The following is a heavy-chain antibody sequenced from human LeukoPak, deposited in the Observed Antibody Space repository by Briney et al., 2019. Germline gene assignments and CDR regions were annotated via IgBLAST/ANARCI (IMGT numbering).Heavy chain of an antibody. J-gene: IGHJ4*02. Sequence: GGSLRLSCAASGFTFSSYWMSWVRQAPGKGLERLANIKKDGSDRYYVDSVKGRFTISRDNAMNSLYLQMNSLRAEDTALYYCARGVYSSGWYPDTFDYWGQGTLVTVSS. CDR2: IKKDGSDR. V-gene: IGHV3-7*01. D-gene: IGHD6-19*01. CDR3: ARGVYSSGWYPDTFDY. CDR1: GFTFSSYW.